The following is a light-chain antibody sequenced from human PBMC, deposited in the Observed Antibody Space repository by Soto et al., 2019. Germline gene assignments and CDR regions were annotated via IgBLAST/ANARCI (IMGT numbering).Light chain of an antibody. Sequence: ELVLTQSPGALSLSPGESDTLYCRASQPVSSNFLAWYQQKPGQAPRLLIYGVSSRASGIPDRFFGSGSGTDFTLTINRLEPEDFVVYYCQQYGYSPITFGQGTRLEIK. J-gene: IGKJ5*01. CDR1: QPVSSNF. CDR2: GVS. CDR3: QQYGYSPIT. V-gene: IGKV3-20*01.